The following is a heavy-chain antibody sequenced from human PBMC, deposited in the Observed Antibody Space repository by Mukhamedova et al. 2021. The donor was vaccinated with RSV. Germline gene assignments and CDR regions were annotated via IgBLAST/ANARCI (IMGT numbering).Heavy chain of an antibody. D-gene: IGHD3-10*01. J-gene: IGHJ4*02. CDR3: ARGAGPLGGGRDY. Sequence: APGKGLEWVSYISSGGTTIYYAGSVRGRFTISRDNAKSSLYLQMNSLRDEDTAVYYCARGAGPLGGGRDYWGQGTLVTGAS. V-gene: IGHV3-48*02. CDR2: ISSGGTTI.